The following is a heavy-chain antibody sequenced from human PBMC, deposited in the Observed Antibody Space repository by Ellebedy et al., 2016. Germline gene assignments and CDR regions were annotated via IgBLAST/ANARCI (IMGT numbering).Heavy chain of an antibody. CDR1: GGSISSSNW. CDR2: IYHSGST. V-gene: IGHV4-4*02. Sequence: SETLSLTCAVSGGSISSSNWWSWVRQPPEKGLEWIGEIYHSGSTNYNPSLKSRVTISVDKSKNQFSLRLTSVTAADTAVYYCARGAAYSSGWYSNWGQGTLVAVSS. CDR3: ARGAAYSSGWYSN. D-gene: IGHD6-19*01. J-gene: IGHJ4*02.